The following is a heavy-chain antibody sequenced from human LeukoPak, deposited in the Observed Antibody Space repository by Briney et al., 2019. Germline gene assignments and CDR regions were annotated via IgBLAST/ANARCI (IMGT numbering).Heavy chain of an antibody. CDR2: IRSKANSYAT. Sequence: PGGSLRLSCAASGFTFSGSAMHWVRQASGKGLEWVGRIRSKANSYATAYAASVKGRFTISSDDSRNTLYLQMNSLRAEDTAVYYCGKAASNIYCRGGNCFTDHWGQGTLVTVSS. J-gene: IGHJ4*02. CDR3: GKAASNIYCRGGNCFTDH. CDR1: GFTFSGSA. D-gene: IGHD2-15*01. V-gene: IGHV3-73*01.